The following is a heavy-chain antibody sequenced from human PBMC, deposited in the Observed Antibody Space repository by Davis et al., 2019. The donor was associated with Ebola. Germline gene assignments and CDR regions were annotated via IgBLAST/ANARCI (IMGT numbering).Heavy chain of an antibody. D-gene: IGHD2-21*01. CDR3: ARGTDWIDAYAFDI. CDR2: INPSGGST. CDR1: GYTFTSYD. V-gene: IGHV1-46*01. Sequence: AASVKVSCKASGYTFTSYDINWVRQAPGQGLEWMGIINPSGGSTSYAQKFQGRVTITADESTSTAYMELSSLRSEDTAVYYCARGTDWIDAYAFDIWGQGTMVTVSS. J-gene: IGHJ3*02.